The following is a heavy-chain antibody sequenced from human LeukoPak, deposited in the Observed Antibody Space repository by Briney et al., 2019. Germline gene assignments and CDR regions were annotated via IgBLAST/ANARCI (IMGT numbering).Heavy chain of an antibody. CDR1: GGSISSYY. V-gene: IGHV4-59*08. CDR3: ARHRGSEYYDFWSGYLAKGWFDP. Sequence: PSETLSLTCTVSGGSISSYYWSWIRQPPGKGLEWIGYIYYSGSTNYNPSLKSRVTISVDTSKNQFSLKLSSVTAADTAAYYCARHRGSEYYDFWSGYLAKGWFDPWGQGTLVTVSS. CDR2: IYYSGST. J-gene: IGHJ5*02. D-gene: IGHD3-3*01.